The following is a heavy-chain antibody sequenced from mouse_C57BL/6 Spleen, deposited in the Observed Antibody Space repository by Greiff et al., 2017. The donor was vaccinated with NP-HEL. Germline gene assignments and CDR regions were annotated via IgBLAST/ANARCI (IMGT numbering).Heavy chain of an antibody. CDR3: ARHFYYGNYDAMDY. CDR2: IWSDGST. J-gene: IGHJ4*01. D-gene: IGHD2-1*01. Sequence: QVQLKESGPGLVAPSQSLSITCTVSGFSLTSYGVHWVRQPPGKGLEWLVVIWSDGSTTYNSALKSRLSISKDNSKSQVFLKMNSLQTDDTAMYYCARHFYYGNYDAMDYWGQGTSVTVSS. CDR1: GFSLTSYG. V-gene: IGHV2-6-1*01.